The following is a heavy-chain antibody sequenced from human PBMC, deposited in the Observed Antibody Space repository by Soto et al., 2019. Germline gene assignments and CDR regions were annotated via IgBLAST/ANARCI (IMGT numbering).Heavy chain of an antibody. J-gene: IGHJ2*01. CDR1: GFTFSDHY. V-gene: IGHV3-72*01. CDR3: VRATTVTEYWYFDL. Sequence: EVPLVESGGGLVQPGGSLRLSCAVSGFTFSDHYMDWVRQAPGKGLEWVGRIRNRVKSHTTEYAASVKGRFTISRDDPNNSLYLQMNSLKIEDTAVYYCVRATTVTEYWYFDLWGRGTLVTVSS. CDR2: IRNRVKSHTT. D-gene: IGHD4-17*01.